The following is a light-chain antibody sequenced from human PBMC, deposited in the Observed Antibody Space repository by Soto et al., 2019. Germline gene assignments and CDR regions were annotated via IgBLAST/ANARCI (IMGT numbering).Light chain of an antibody. V-gene: IGLV2-8*01. J-gene: IGLJ3*02. CDR3: SSYAGSSNWV. CDR2: EVT. Sequence: QSVLTQPPSASGSPGQSVTISCTGTSSDVGTYNYVSWYQQYPGKAPKLMIYEVTKRPSGVPDRFSGSKSGNTASLTVSGLQAEDEADYYCSSYAGSSNWVFGGGTKLTVL. CDR1: SSDVGTYNY.